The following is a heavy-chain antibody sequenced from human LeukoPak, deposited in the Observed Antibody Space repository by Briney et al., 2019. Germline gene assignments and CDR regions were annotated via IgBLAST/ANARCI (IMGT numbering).Heavy chain of an antibody. D-gene: IGHD3-3*01. CDR3: ARDGPQMEWLYRFYYYGMDV. CDR1: GHTFTSYA. CDR2: INAGNGNT. V-gene: IGHV1-3*01. Sequence: GASVKVSCKASGHTFTSYAMHWVRQAPGQRLEWMGWINAGNGNTKYSQKFQGRVTITRDTSASTAYMELSSLRSEDTAVYYCARDGPQMEWLYRFYYYGMDVWGQGTTVTVSS. J-gene: IGHJ6*02.